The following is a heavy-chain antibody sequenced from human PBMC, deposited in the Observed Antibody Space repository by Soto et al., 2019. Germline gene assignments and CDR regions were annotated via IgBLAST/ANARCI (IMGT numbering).Heavy chain of an antibody. CDR1: GGSISAYY. CDR2: IYYSGST. V-gene: IGHV4-59*12. D-gene: IGHD4-17*01. Sequence: SETLSLTCTVSGGSISAYYWSWIRQPPGQGLEWIAYIYYSGSTYYNPSLKSRVTISVDTSKNQFSLKLSSVTAADTAVYYCARGGRSMTTRSYFDYWGQGTLVTVSS. J-gene: IGHJ4*02. CDR3: ARGGRSMTTRSYFDY.